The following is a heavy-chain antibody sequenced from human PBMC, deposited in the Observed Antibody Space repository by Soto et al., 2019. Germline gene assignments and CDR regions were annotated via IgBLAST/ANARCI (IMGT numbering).Heavy chain of an antibody. Sequence: GASVKVSCKASGYTFTSYDINWVRQATGQGLEWMGWMNPNSGNTGYAQKYQSRVTMTRNTSISTANMKQSSLRSEDTAVYYCARGEHHSVLRYFGEWGGMDVWGKGTTVTVSS. CDR1: GYTFTSYD. J-gene: IGHJ6*03. CDR3: ARGEHHSVLRYFGEWGGMDV. CDR2: MNPNSGNT. D-gene: IGHD3-9*01. V-gene: IGHV1-8*01.